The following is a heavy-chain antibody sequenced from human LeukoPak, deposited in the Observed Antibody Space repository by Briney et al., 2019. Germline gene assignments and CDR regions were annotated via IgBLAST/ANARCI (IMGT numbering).Heavy chain of an antibody. CDR3: ARDGSLDY. V-gene: IGHV4-59*12. CDR1: GGSISSYY. D-gene: IGHD1-26*01. CDR2: IYYSGST. Sequence: SETLSLTCTVSGGSISSYYWSWIRQPPGKGLEWIGYIYYSGSTNYNPSLKSRVTISVDTSKNQFSLKLSSVTAADTAMYYCARDGSLDYWGQGTLVTVSS. J-gene: IGHJ4*02.